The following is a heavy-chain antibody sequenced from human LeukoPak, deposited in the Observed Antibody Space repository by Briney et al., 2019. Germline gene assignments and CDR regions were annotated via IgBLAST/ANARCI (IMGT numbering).Heavy chain of an antibody. CDR1: GYTFTSYY. D-gene: IGHD6-25*01. J-gene: IGHJ4*02. CDR3: ARDRSRSSTSRGSGY. V-gene: IGHV1-46*01. CDR2: INPSGGST. Sequence: ASVKVSCKASGYTFTSYYMHWVRQAPGQGLEWMGIINPSGGSTSYAQKFQGRVAMTRDMSTSTVYMELSSLRSEDTAVYYCARDRSRSSTSRGSGYWGQGTLVTVSS.